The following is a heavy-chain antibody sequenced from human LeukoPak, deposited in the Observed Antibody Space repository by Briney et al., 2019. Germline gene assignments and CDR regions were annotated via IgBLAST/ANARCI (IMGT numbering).Heavy chain of an antibody. J-gene: IGHJ4*02. CDR3: ARSTGPIDY. D-gene: IGHD1-1*01. Sequence: SQTLSLTCAISGDSVSSNSAAWNWIRQSPSRGLEWLGRTYYRSKSHTYYAASVKSRIAINRDTSKNQFSLQLHSVTPQDTAVYYCARSTGPIDYWGQGTLVTVSS. CDR1: GDSVSSNSAA. CDR2: TYYRSKSHT. V-gene: IGHV6-1*01.